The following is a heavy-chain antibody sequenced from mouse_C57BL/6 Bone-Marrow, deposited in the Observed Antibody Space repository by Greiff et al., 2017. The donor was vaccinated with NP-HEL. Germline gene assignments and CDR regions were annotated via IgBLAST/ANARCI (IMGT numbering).Heavy chain of an antibody. J-gene: IGHJ2*01. CDR2: IDPSDSET. Sequence: VQLQQPGAELVRPGSSVKLSCKASGYTFTSYWMHWVKQRPIQGLEWIGNIDPSDSETHYNQKFKDKATLTVDKSSSTAYMQLSSLTSEESAVYYCARGYYFDYWGQGTTLTVSS. V-gene: IGHV1-52*01. CDR3: ARGYYFDY. CDR1: GYTFTSYW.